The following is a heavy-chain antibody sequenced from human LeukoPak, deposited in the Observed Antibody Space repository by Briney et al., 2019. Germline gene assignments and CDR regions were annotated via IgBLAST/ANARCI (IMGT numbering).Heavy chain of an antibody. J-gene: IGHJ6*03. V-gene: IGHV3-21*01. CDR3: ARATTGRNYMDV. CDR1: GFTFSSYS. D-gene: IGHD5-12*01. CDR2: ISSSSSYI. Sequence: GGSLRLSCAASGFTFSSYSMNWVRQAPGKGLEWVSSISSSSSYIYYADSVKGRFTISRDNAKNSLYLQMNRLRAEDTAVYYCARATTGRNYMDVWGKGTTVTVSS.